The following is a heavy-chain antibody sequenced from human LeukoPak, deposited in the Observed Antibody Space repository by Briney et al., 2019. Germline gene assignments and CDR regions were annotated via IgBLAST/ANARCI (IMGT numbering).Heavy chain of an antibody. Sequence: PGGSLRLSCAASGFTFINAWMNWVRQAPGKGREWVGRIKSKTDGGTTDYAAPVKGRFTISRDDSKNTLYLQMNSLKTEDTAVYYCSTTYYYDSSEGYWGQGTLVTVSS. D-gene: IGHD3-22*01. CDR1: GFTFINAW. CDR3: STTYYYDSSEGY. CDR2: IKSKTDGGTT. V-gene: IGHV3-15*07. J-gene: IGHJ4*02.